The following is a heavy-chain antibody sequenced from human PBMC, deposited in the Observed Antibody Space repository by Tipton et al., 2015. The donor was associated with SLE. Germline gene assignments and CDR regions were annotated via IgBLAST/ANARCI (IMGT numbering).Heavy chain of an antibody. J-gene: IGHJ4*02. D-gene: IGHD3-3*01. CDR2: ISAYNGNT. Sequence: QLVQSGAEVKKPGASVKVSCKTSGYTFIDYYIYWVRQAPGQGLEWMGWISAYNGNTNYAQKLQGRVSMTTDTSTSTAYMELRSLRSDDTAVYYCARMVEGRFLEWFIFDYWGQGTLVTVSS. V-gene: IGHV1-18*04. CDR3: ARMVEGRFLEWFIFDY. CDR1: GYTFIDYY.